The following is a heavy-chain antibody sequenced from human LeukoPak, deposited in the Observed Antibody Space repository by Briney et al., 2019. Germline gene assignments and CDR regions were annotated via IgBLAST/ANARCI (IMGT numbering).Heavy chain of an antibody. D-gene: IGHD3-22*01. J-gene: IGHJ6*02. V-gene: IGHV1-46*01. Sequence: ASVKVPCKASGYTFTSYYMHWVRQAPGQGLEWMGIINPSGGSTSYAQKFRGRVTMTRDTSTSTVYMELSSLRSEDTAVYYCARANYDSSGYYYYYYGMDVWGQGTTVTVSS. CDR2: INPSGGST. CDR1: GYTFTSYY. CDR3: ARANYDSSGYYYYYYGMDV.